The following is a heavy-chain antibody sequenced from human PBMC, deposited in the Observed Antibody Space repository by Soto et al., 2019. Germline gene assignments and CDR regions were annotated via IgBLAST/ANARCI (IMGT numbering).Heavy chain of an antibody. CDR1: GYTFTSYY. V-gene: IGHV1-46*01. Sequence: QVQLVQSGAEVKKPGASVKVSCKASGYTFTSYYMHWVRQAPGQGLEWMGIINPSGGSTSYAQKFQGRVTMTRDTSTSTVYMGLSSLRSEDTAVYYCAAWGHEGAFDIWGQGTMVTVSS. CDR3: AAWGHEGAFDI. J-gene: IGHJ3*02. CDR2: INPSGGST. D-gene: IGHD3-16*01.